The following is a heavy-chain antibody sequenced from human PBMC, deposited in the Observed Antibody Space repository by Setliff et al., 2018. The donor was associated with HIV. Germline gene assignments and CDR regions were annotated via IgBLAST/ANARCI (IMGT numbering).Heavy chain of an antibody. CDR2: SKVGSGET. D-gene: IGHD2-15*01. CDR3: ARDGCSGQRCYLYNWFDP. V-gene: IGHV1-3*01. Sequence: ASVKVSCKASGYTFINHAMHWVRQAPGQRLEWMGWSKVGSGETQYSQELQGRVTITRDTSATTVYMELSSLTSEDTAVYYCARDGCSGQRCYLYNWFDPWGQGTLVTVSS. CDR1: GYTFINHA. J-gene: IGHJ5*02.